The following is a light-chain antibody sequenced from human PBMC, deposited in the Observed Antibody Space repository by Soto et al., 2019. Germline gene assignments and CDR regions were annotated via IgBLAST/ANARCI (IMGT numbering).Light chain of an antibody. CDR2: KVS. CDR1: QSLLYSDGNTH. J-gene: IGKJ2*01. CDR3: MQGTHWPPYT. V-gene: IGKV2-30*01. Sequence: DVVMTQSPLSLAVTLGQPASISCRSSQSLLYSDGNTHLNWFHQSPGQSPRRLIYKVSNRDSGGPDGFSDSESGSDFTLTISTVEAEDVVVSYCMQGTHWPPYTFDQGTKLEIK.